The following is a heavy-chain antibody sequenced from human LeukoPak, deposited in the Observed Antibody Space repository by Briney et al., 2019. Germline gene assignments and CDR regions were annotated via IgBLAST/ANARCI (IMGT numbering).Heavy chain of an antibody. Sequence: ASVKVSRKASGHTFTSYDINWVRQATGQGLEWMGWMNPNSGNTGYAQKFQGRVTMTRNTSISTAYMELSSLRSEDTAVYYCARAPVVSAASGHYYYYMDVWGKGTTVTVSS. CDR2: MNPNSGNT. CDR3: ARAPVVSAASGHYYYYMDV. CDR1: GHTFTSYD. V-gene: IGHV1-8*01. J-gene: IGHJ6*03. D-gene: IGHD2-2*01.